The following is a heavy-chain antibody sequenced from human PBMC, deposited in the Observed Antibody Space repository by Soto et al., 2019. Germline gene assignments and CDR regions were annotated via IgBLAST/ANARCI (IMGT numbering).Heavy chain of an antibody. CDR2: IVPMYDSV. CDR1: GGTLNTYT. CDR3: ATWRHYSGSYCFDY. V-gene: IGHV1-69*06. Sequence: QVQLVQSGAEVKKPGASVKVSCEASGGTLNTYTINWVRQAPGRRLEGVGQIVPMYDSVNYAENFQGRVNITADKSTKTSYMALTSLRSEDTALYFCATWRHYSGSYCFDYWGQGTLVTVSS. D-gene: IGHD1-26*01. J-gene: IGHJ4*02.